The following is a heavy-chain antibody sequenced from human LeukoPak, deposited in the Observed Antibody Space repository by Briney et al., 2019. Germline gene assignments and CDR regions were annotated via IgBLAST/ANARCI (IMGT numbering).Heavy chain of an antibody. J-gene: IGHJ4*02. CDR1: GFSFSTYS. CDR2: IRGSSSAM. V-gene: IGHV3-48*04. Sequence: GGSLRLSCAASGFSFSTYSMNWVRQAPGKGLELVSNIRGSSSAMNYADSVRGRFAISRDNAKNSLYLEMSSLRAEDTAVYYCARDRDWSFDYGGQGTLVTVSS. D-gene: IGHD3-9*01. CDR3: ARDRDWSFDY.